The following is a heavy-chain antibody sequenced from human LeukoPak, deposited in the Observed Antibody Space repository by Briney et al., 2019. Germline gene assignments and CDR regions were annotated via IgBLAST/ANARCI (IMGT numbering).Heavy chain of an antibody. J-gene: IGHJ4*02. Sequence: PGGSLRLSCAASGFTFDDYAMHWVQQAPGKGLEWVSGISWNSGSIGYADSVKGRFTISRDNAKNSLYLQMNSLRAEDTALYYCAKDADSGYYYDSSGYRFDYWGQGTLVTVSS. CDR3: AKDADSGYYYDSSGYRFDY. V-gene: IGHV3-9*01. CDR1: GFTFDDYA. CDR2: ISWNSGSI. D-gene: IGHD3-22*01.